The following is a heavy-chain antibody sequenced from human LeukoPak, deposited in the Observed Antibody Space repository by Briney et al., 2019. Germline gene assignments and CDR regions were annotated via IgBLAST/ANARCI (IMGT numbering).Heavy chain of an antibody. J-gene: IGHJ5*02. CDR3: ARDGSSSWYFVSWFDP. V-gene: IGHV3-30-3*01. CDR2: ISYDGSNK. D-gene: IGHD6-13*01. Sequence: PGGSLRLSCAASGFTFSSYAMHWVRQAPGKGLEWVAVISYDGSNKYYADSVKGRFTISRDNAKNSLYLQMNSLRDEDTAVYYCARDGSSSWYFVSWFDPWGQGTLVTVSS. CDR1: GFTFSSYA.